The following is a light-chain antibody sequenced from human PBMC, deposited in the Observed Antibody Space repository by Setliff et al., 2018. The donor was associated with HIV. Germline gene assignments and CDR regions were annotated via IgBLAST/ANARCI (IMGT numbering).Light chain of an antibody. CDR3: SSYTSSSTLDVV. Sequence: QSVLTQPASVSGSPGQSITISCAGTSSDVGGSNHVFWYQQYPGKVPRLIIYDVNNRPSGVSNRFSGSKSGKTASLTISGLQAEDEADYYCSSYTSSSTLDVVFGGGTKVTVL. CDR1: SSDVGGSNH. J-gene: IGLJ2*01. V-gene: IGLV2-14*01. CDR2: DVN.